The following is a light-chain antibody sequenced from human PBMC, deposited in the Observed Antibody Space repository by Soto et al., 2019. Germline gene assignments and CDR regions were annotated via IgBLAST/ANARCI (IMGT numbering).Light chain of an antibody. V-gene: IGKV3-15*01. Sequence: EIVMTQSPATLSVSPGERATLSCRASKSVSSNLAWYQQKPGQAPRLLIYGASTRATGIPARFSGSGSGTAYTLTISSMQSEDFAVYYCQQYNNWPPWTFGQGTKVEIK. CDR2: GAS. J-gene: IGKJ1*01. CDR1: KSVSSN. CDR3: QQYNNWPPWT.